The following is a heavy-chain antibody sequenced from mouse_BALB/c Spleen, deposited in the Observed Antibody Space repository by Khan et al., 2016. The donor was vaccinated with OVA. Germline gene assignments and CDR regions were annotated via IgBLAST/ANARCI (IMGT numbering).Heavy chain of an antibody. CDR3: ARNYDDDEGLAY. D-gene: IGHD2-4*01. CDR2: IWCGGST. CDR1: GFSLTTYG. Sequence: QVQLKQSGPGLVQPSQSLSITCTVSGFSLTTYGVHWVRQSPGKGLEWLGVIWCGGSTDYNAAFISRLSISKDSSKSQVFFKMNSLQVNDTAIYYCARNYDDDEGLAYWGQGTLVTVSA. J-gene: IGHJ3*01. V-gene: IGHV2-2*02.